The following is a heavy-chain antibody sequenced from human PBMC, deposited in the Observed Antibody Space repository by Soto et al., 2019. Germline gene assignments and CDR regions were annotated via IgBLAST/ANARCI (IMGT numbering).Heavy chain of an antibody. CDR3: ASDNRYCSGGSCYSPHWYFDL. Sequence: EVQLVESGGGLVQPGGSLRLSCAASGFTFSSYWMSWVRQAPGKGLEWVANIKQDGSEKYYVDSVKGRFTISRDIADNSLYRQMNSLRAEDTSVYYCASDNRYCSGGSCYSPHWYFDLWCRGTLVTVSS. D-gene: IGHD2-15*01. CDR1: GFTFSSYW. V-gene: IGHV3-7*05. J-gene: IGHJ2*01. CDR2: IKQDGSEK.